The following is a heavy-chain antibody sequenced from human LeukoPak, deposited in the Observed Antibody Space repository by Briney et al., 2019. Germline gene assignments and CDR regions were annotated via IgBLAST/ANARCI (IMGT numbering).Heavy chain of an antibody. J-gene: IGHJ4*02. CDR3: AKTASSSGE. Sequence: GGSLRLSCAASGFTFSTSGMSWVRQAPGKGLEWVSGISGNSDKTYYTDSVKGRFSVFRDNSRNTLYLQMNNVRVEDTALYYCAKTASSSGEWGQGTLVTVSS. CDR2: ISGNSDKT. V-gene: IGHV3-23*01. CDR1: GFTFSTSG. D-gene: IGHD6-6*01.